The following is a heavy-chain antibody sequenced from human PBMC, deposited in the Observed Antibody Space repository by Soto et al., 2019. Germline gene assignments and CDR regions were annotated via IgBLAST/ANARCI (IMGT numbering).Heavy chain of an antibody. D-gene: IGHD5-18*01. CDR3: SHGYYQYFES. CDR2: IKSKTDGGTT. CDR1: GVTLSNVW. Sequence: GGSLRLSCAVSGVTLSNVWMNWVRQAPGKGPEWVGRIKSKTDGGTTDYAAPVKGRFTISRDDSENTLYLQMNSLKTEDTAVYYCSHGYYQYFESWGQGTLVTVSS. V-gene: IGHV3-15*07. J-gene: IGHJ4*02.